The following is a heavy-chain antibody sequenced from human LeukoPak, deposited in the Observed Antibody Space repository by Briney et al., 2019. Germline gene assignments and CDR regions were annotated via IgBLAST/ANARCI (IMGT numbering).Heavy chain of an antibody. Sequence: GGSLRLSCAASGFTFSGYWMHWVRQAPGKGLVWVSHINSDESSTSYADSVKGRFTISRDNAKNTLYMGMNSLRAEDTAVCYCARGSSGGTFGYWGQGTLVTVSS. D-gene: IGHD3-3*02. CDR2: INSDESST. V-gene: IGHV3-74*01. CDR3: ARGSSGGTFGY. CDR1: GFTFSGYW. J-gene: IGHJ4*02.